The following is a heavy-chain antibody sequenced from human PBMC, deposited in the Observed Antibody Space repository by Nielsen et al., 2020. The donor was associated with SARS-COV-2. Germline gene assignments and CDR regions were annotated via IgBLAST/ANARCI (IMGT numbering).Heavy chain of an antibody. J-gene: IGHJ4*02. Sequence: GESLKISCAASGFTFSSYGMHWVRQAPGKGLEWVALIWYAGSDKSYADSVKGRFTISRDNSKNTLYLQMNSLRAEDTAVYYCAKDRYCSGGSCYSGFDYWGQGTLVTVSS. V-gene: IGHV3-30*02. CDR1: GFTFSSYG. CDR3: AKDRYCSGGSCYSGFDY. CDR2: IWYAGSDK. D-gene: IGHD2-15*01.